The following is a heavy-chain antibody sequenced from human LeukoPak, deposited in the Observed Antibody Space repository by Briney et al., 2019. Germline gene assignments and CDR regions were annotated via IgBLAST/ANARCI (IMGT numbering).Heavy chain of an antibody. Sequence: PSETLSLTCTVSGGSISSYYWSWIRQPPGKGLEWIGYVYYSGTTNYNPSLKSRVTISVDTSKNQFSLKLSSVTAADTAVYYCARHGSGSYQAYWGQGTLVTVSS. V-gene: IGHV4-59*12. CDR2: VYYSGTT. J-gene: IGHJ4*02. CDR1: GGSISSYY. D-gene: IGHD3-10*01. CDR3: ARHGSGSYQAY.